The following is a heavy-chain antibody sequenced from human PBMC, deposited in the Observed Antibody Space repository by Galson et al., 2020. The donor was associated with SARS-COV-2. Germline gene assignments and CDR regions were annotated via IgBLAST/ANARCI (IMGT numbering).Heavy chain of an antibody. D-gene: IGHD2-8*02. CDR1: GFAFSTYV. Sequence: GGSLRLSCAASGFAFSTYVMHWVRQAPDKGLEWVAVIWPDGGNKHYVDSVKGRFTISRDNSKNTLYLQMDSLRAEDTAVYYCVRDGDYSTGYGKDVWGQGTTVTVSS. CDR3: VRDGDYSTGYGKDV. V-gene: IGHV3-33*01. J-gene: IGHJ6*02. CDR2: IWPDGGNK.